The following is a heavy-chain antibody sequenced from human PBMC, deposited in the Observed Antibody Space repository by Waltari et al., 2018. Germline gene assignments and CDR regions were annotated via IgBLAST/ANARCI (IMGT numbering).Heavy chain of an antibody. Sequence: EVELLESGGGLVQPGGSLRLSCAASGFTFGSYAMTWVRQAPGKGLEWVSSIIGSGGTTYYADSVKGRFAISRDNPKNTLYLQMNSLRVEDTAVYYCAKVFSSSWYYFHMDVWGKGTTVTVSS. CDR1: GFTFGSYA. CDR2: IIGSGGTT. CDR3: AKVFSSSWYYFHMDV. V-gene: IGHV3-23*01. J-gene: IGHJ6*03. D-gene: IGHD6-13*01.